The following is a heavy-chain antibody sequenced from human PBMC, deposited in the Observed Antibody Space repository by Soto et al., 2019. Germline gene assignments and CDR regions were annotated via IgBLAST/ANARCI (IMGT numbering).Heavy chain of an antibody. CDR2: IDPSDSYT. V-gene: IGHV5-10-1*01. D-gene: IGHD3-10*01. CDR3: ARSPRVGTNWFDP. Sequence: GESLKISCKGSGYIFTNYWISWVRQMPGKGLEWMGRIDPSDSYTNYSQSFQGYVTISANKSISTAYLQWSSLKASDTAMYYCARSPRVGTNWFDPWGQGTLVTVSS. J-gene: IGHJ5*02. CDR1: GYIFTNYW.